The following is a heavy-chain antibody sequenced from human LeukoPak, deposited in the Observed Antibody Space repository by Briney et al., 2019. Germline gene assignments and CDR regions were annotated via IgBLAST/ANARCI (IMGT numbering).Heavy chain of an antibody. CDR3: ASMTTVTSGAFDI. V-gene: IGHV3-7*01. CDR1: GFTFSSYW. J-gene: IGHJ3*02. D-gene: IGHD4-11*01. Sequence: GGSLRLSCAASGFTFSSYWMSWVRQAPGKGLEWVANIKQDGSEKYYVDSVKGRFTISRDNAKNSLYLQMSSLRAEDTAVYYCASMTTVTSGAFDIWGQGTMVTVSS. CDR2: IKQDGSEK.